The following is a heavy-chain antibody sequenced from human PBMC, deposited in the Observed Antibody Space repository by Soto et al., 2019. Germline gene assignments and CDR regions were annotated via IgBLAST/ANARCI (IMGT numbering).Heavy chain of an antibody. V-gene: IGHV4-59*01. Sequence: SETLSLTCTVSGGSISSYYWSWIRQPPGKGLEWIGYIYYSGSTNYNPSPKSRVTISVDTSKNQFSLKLSSVTAADTAVYYCARAGSGGGGIYYFDYWGQGTLGTVS. J-gene: IGHJ4*02. D-gene: IGHD2-15*01. CDR2: IYYSGST. CDR1: GGSISSYY. CDR3: ARAGSGGGGIYYFDY.